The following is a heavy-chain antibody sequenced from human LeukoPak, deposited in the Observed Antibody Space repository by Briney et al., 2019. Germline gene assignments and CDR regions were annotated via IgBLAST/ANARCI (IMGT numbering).Heavy chain of an antibody. CDR1: GGSISSSSYY. D-gene: IGHD3-22*01. V-gene: IGHV4-39*02. Sequence: SETLSLTCTVSGGSISSSSYYWGRIRQPPGEGLEWIGSSYYSGSTYYNPSLTSRVTISVDTSKNQFSLKLSSVTAADTAVYYCAREYGTMIVVVIPLRYFDYWGQGTLVTVSS. CDR3: AREYGTMIVVVIPLRYFDY. J-gene: IGHJ4*02. CDR2: SYYSGST.